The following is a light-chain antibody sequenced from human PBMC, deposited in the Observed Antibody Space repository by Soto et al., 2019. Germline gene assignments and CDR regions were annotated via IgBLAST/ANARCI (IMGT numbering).Light chain of an antibody. V-gene: IGLV2-14*01. CDR1: SSDVGGYNY. J-gene: IGLJ3*02. CDR2: EVS. CDR3: SSFTTSNTWV. Sequence: QSALTQPASVSGSPGQSITVSCTGTSSDVGGYNYVSWYQQHPGKAPKLVIYEVSDRPSGVSNRFSASKSGNTASLTISRLKAEDEADYYCSSFTTSNTWVFGRGTKRTVL.